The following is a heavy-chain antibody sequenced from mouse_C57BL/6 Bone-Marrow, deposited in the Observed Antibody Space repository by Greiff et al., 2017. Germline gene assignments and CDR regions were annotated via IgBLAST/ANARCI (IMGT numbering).Heavy chain of an antibody. D-gene: IGHD1-1*01. CDR1: GYSFTGYF. J-gene: IGHJ2*01. CDR3: ARSIYYYGSSWGY. CDR2: INPYNGDT. V-gene: IGHV1-20*01. Sequence: VQLQQSGPELVKPGDSVKISCKASGYSFTGYFMNWVMQSHGKSLEWIGRINPYNGDTFYNQKFKGKATLTVDNSSSTAHMELRSLTSEDSEVYYCARSIYYYGSSWGYWGQGTTLTVSS.